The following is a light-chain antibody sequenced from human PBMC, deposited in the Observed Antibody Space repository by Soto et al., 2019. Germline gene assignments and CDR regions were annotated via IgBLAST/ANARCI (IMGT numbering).Light chain of an antibody. CDR2: EVR. Sequence: QSALTQPASVSGSPGQSINISCTGTSSDVGSYNFVSWYQQHPGKAPKLMIYEVRNRPSGVSNRFSGSKSDNTASLTISGLQAEDEADYYCSSYTSTTLVVFGGGTKLTVL. CDR1: SSDVGSYNF. J-gene: IGLJ2*01. CDR3: SSYTSTTLVV. V-gene: IGLV2-14*01.